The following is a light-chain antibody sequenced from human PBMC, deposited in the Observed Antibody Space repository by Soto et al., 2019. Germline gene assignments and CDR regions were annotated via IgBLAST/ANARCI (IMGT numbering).Light chain of an antibody. J-gene: IGKJ1*01. CDR3: QQYNSYSWT. Sequence: DIQMTQSPSTLSASVGDRVTITCRASQSISSWLAWYQQKPGKAPKLLIYKAFSLESGVPSRFSGSGSGTEFTLTMSSLQPDDFATYYCQQYNSYSWTFGQGTKVEIK. CDR2: KAF. CDR1: QSISSW. V-gene: IGKV1-5*03.